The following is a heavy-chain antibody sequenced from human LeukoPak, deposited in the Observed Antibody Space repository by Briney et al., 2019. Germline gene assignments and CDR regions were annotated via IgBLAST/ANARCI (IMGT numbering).Heavy chain of an antibody. J-gene: IGHJ4*02. CDR1: GYTFTSYG. CDR3: ARDVPYYYGSGSYYNGLPIDY. CDR2: ISAYNGNT. V-gene: IGHV1-18*01. Sequence: ASVKVSCKASGYTFTSYGIIWVRQAPGQGLEWMGWISAYNGNTNYAQKLQGRVTMTTDTSTSTAYMELRSLRSDDTAVYYCARDVPYYYGSGSYYNGLPIDYWGQGTLVTVSS. D-gene: IGHD3-10*01.